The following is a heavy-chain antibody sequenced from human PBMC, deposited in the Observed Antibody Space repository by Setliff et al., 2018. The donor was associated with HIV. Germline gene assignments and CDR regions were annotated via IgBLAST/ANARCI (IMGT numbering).Heavy chain of an antibody. CDR2: ISRDSNNI. CDR3: VKERWGPPVQF. Sequence: TGGSLRLSCAASGFSISTYAMNWVRQSPGKGLEWVAYISRDSNNIYYADFVKGRFTISRDNARNSLFLQMSSLTDEDTALYYCVKERWGPPVQFWGQGTQVTVSS. V-gene: IGHV3-48*02. J-gene: IGHJ4*02. D-gene: IGHD4-4*01. CDR1: GFSISTYA.